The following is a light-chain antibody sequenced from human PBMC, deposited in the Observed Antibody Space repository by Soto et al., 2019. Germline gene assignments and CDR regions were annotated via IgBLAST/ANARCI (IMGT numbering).Light chain of an antibody. CDR1: HSVNSH. V-gene: IGKV3-15*01. Sequence: IELTKSPGTLSLSPGERATLSCRASHSVNSHVAWYQQKPGQAPRLLLYGASTRATGIPVRFSGSGSETEFTLTISSLQSEEFAVYYCQQYNNWPLTFGQGAKVDI. CDR2: GAS. J-gene: IGKJ1*01. CDR3: QQYNNWPLT.